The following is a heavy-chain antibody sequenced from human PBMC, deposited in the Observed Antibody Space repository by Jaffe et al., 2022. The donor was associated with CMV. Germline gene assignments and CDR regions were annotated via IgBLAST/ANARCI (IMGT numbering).Heavy chain of an antibody. V-gene: IGHV3-23*04. CDR3: AKDRGYPIVVVPAAIDF. D-gene: IGHD2-2*01. CDR1: GFTFNNYA. CDR2: ISGSGGST. Sequence: EVQLVESGGGLVQPGGSLRLSCAASGFTFNNYAINWVRQAPGKGLEWVSSISGSGGSTYYADSVKGRFTISRDTSKNTLYLQMNSLRAEDTAVYYCAKDRGYPIVVVPAAIDFWGQGTLVAVSS. J-gene: IGHJ4*02.